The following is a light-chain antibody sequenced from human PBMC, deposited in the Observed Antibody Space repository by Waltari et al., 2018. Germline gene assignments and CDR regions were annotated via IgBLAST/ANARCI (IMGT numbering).Light chain of an antibody. CDR2: DTS. CDR3: LLWYSGPRWV. J-gene: IGLJ3*02. V-gene: IGLV7-46*01. Sequence: HAVLTQKPSPTLSPGAPDPLTCPSSTVDAPSVHTPDWFQQKPGQVPRTLIYDTSNKHSWTPARFSGSLLGGKAALTLSGAQPEDEAEYYCLLWYSGPRWVFGGGTKLSVL. CDR1: TVDAPSVHT.